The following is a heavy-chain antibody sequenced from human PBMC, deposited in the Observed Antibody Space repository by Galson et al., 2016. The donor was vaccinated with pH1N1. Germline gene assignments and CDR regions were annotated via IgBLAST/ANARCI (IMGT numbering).Heavy chain of an antibody. CDR2: INLDGTKR. CDR3: ANFRLNP. V-gene: IGHV3-7*01. D-gene: IGHD6-19*01. CDR1: GFTFSSYW. J-gene: IGHJ5*02. Sequence: SLRLSCAVSGFTFSSYWMHWVRQAPGKGLEWVANINLDGTKRYYVDSVKGRFTISRDNAKNSLYLQMNRLRADDTAVYYCANFRLNPWGQGTLVTVSS.